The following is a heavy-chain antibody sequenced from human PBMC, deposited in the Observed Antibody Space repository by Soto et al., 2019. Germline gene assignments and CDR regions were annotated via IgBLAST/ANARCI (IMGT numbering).Heavy chain of an antibody. J-gene: IGHJ6*02. Sequence: LSLTCTVSGASISSSNYYWGWIRQPPGRGLEWIGTMYYSGRTYYNPSLKSRVTTSVDTSKNQFSLKLSAVTATDTAVYYCARHGNTVTTGYYYGMDVWGQGXTVTVYS. CDR1: GASISSSNYY. V-gene: IGHV4-39*01. CDR2: MYYSGRT. D-gene: IGHD4-17*01. CDR3: ARHGNTVTTGYYYGMDV.